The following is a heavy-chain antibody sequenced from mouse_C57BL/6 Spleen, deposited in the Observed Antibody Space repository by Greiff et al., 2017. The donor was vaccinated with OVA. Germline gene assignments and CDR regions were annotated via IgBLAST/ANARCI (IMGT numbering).Heavy chain of an antibody. J-gene: IGHJ4*01. V-gene: IGHV5-4*01. Sequence: EVMLVESGGGLVKPGGSLKLSCAASGFTFSSYAMSWVRQTPEKRLEWVATISDGGSYTYYPDNVKGRFTISRDNAKNNLYLQMSHLKSEDTAMYYCARDRGLGRDAMDYWGQGTSVTVSS. CDR2: ISDGGSYT. CDR1: GFTFSSYA. D-gene: IGHD4-1*01. CDR3: ARDRGLGRDAMDY.